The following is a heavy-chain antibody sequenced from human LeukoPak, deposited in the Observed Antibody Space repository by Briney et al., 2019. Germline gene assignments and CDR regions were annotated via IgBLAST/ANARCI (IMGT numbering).Heavy chain of an antibody. CDR2: ITSSSSYI. D-gene: IGHD1-26*01. Sequence: GGSLRLSCAASGFTFSSYNMNWVRQAPGKGLEWVPSITSSSSYIYYADSVKGRFTISRDNAKNSLYLQMDSLRVEDTAEYYCARDPYSGNYGAYYYYYMDVWGKGTTVTVSS. V-gene: IGHV3-21*06. CDR1: GFTFSSYN. J-gene: IGHJ6*03. CDR3: ARDPYSGNYGAYYYYYMDV.